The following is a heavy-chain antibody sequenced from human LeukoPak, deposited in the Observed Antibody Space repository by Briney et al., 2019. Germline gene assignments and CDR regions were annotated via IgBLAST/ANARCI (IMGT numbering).Heavy chain of an antibody. CDR2: ISAYNGNT. V-gene: IGHV1-18*01. CDR1: GYTFTSYG. CDR3: ARDLNSRITIFGVPTGVFDY. Sequence: ASVKVSCKASGYTFTSYGISWVRQAPGQGLEWMGWISAYNGNTNYAQKLQGRVTTTTDTSTSTAYMELRSLRSDDTAVYYCARDLNSRITIFGVPTGVFDYWGQGTLVTVSS. D-gene: IGHD3-3*01. J-gene: IGHJ4*02.